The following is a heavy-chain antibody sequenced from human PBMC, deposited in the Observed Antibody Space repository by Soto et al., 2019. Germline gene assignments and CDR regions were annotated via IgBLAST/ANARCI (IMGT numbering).Heavy chain of an antibody. V-gene: IGHV3-7*01. CDR2: IKQDGSEK. Sequence: EVQLVESGGGLVQPGGSLRLSCAASGFTFSSYWMSWVRQAPGKGLEWVANIKQDGSEKYYVDSVKGRFTISRDNAKNSLYLQMNCLRAEETAVYYCARGDDFWSGRTLDYWGQGTLVTVSS. D-gene: IGHD3-3*01. CDR3: ARGDDFWSGRTLDY. J-gene: IGHJ4*02. CDR1: GFTFSSYW.